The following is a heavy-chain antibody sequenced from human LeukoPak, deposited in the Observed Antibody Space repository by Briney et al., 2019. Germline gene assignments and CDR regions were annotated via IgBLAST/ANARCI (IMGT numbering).Heavy chain of an antibody. Sequence: ASVXVXCKASGYTFTSYDINWVRQATGQXLEWMGWMNPNSGNTGYAQKFQGRVTITRNTSISTAYMELSSLRSEDTAVYYCAIRSQYYFDYWGQGTLVTVSS. CDR1: GYTFTSYD. J-gene: IGHJ4*02. D-gene: IGHD2-15*01. CDR2: MNPNSGNT. V-gene: IGHV1-8*03. CDR3: AIRSQYYFDY.